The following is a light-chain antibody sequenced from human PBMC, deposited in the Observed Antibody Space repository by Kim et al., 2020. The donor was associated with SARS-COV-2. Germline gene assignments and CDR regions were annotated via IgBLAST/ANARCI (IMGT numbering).Light chain of an antibody. CDR2: AAS. CDR1: QGISNY. J-gene: IGKJ1*01. V-gene: IGKV1-27*01. CDR3: QKYNSAPQT. Sequence: ASVGDRVTITGRASQGISNYLAWYQQKPGKVPKLLIYAASTLQSGVPSRFSGSGSGTDFTLTISSLQPEDVATYYCQKYNSAPQTFGQGTKVEIK.